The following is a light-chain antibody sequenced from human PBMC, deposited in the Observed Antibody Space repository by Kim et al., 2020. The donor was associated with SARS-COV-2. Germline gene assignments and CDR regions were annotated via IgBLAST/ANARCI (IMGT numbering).Light chain of an antibody. CDR1: NIGSKN. CDR2: SDS. Sequence: ALGKTASSTGGGNNIGSKNVPCYQQKPREAPVLVIYSDSNRPSGIPERFSGSNSGNTATLTISRAQAGDEADDYCQVWDSSTGVVFGGGTQLTVL. V-gene: IGLV3-9*01. CDR3: QVWDSSTGVV. J-gene: IGLJ2*01.